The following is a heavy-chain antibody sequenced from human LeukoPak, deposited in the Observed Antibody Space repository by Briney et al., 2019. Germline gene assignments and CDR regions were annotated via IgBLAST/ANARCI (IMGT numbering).Heavy chain of an antibody. D-gene: IGHD3-22*01. V-gene: IGHV3-74*01. Sequence: GGSLRLSCAASGFTFSSYCMHWVRQAPGKGLVWVSRIKSDGKTNYADSVKGRFTISRDNAKNTVSLQMNSLRAGDTGVYYCARAPSEIGGYYPEYFRHWGQGTLVTVSS. CDR3: ARAPSEIGGYYPEYFRH. CDR2: IKSDGKT. CDR1: GFTFSSYC. J-gene: IGHJ1*01.